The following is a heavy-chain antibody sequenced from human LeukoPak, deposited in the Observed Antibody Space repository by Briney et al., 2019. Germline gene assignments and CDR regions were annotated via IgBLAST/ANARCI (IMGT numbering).Heavy chain of an antibody. V-gene: IGHV4-61*02. Sequence: PSETLSLTCTVSGGSISSGSYYWSWTRQPAGKGLEWIGRIYTSGSTNYNPSLKSRVTISVDTSKNQSSLKLSSVTAADTAVYYCARADSSGWYGTFDYWGQGTLVTVSS. D-gene: IGHD6-19*01. CDR3: ARADSSGWYGTFDY. CDR2: IYTSGST. CDR1: GGSISSGSYY. J-gene: IGHJ4*02.